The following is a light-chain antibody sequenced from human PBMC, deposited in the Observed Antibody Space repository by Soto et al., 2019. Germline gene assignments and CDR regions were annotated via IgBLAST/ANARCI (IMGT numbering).Light chain of an antibody. V-gene: IGLV2-8*01. CDR1: SSDVGGYNY. CDR3: SSYAGSNNLI. Sequence: QSVLTQPPSASGSPGQSVTISCTGTSSDVGGYNYVSWYQQHPGKAPKLMIYEVSKRPSGVPDRFSGSKSGNTASLTVSGHQAEDEADYYCSSYAGSNNLIFGTGTKVTVL. J-gene: IGLJ1*01. CDR2: EVS.